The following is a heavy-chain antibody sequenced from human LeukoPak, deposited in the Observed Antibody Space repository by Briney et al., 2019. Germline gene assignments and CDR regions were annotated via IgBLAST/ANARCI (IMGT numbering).Heavy chain of an antibody. D-gene: IGHD5-18*01. V-gene: IGHV1-18*01. CDR2: DSAYNGNT. CDR1: GYTFASYG. J-gene: IGHJ6*02. CDR3: ARVSCGYNCHYGMDV. Sequence: GASVKVSCKASGYTFASYGISWLRQAPGQGLEWVGWDSAYNGNTKYAQKVQGRVSMTTETSTSTAYMELRSLRSDDTALYYCARVSCGYNCHYGMDVWGQGTTVTVSS.